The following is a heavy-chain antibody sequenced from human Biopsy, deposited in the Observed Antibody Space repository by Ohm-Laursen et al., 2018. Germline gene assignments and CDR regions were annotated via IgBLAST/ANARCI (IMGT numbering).Heavy chain of an antibody. D-gene: IGHD3-9*01. CDR1: GYTFAGYY. CDR2: INSNSGNA. J-gene: IGHJ6*02. CDR3: ARVPAYPSIDGYYGLDL. Sequence: ASVKVSCKASGYTFAGYYLHWVRQAPGHGLEWMGWINSNSGNANYAQSFQGRLTVTRDTSISTAYMELTSLTFDDTAIYYCARVPAYPSIDGYYGLDLWGQGTTVIVSS. V-gene: IGHV1-2*02.